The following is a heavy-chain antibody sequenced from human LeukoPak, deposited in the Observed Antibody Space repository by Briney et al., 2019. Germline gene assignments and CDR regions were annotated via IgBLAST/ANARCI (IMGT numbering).Heavy chain of an antibody. CDR3: ARDLGSLIDGDPLP. V-gene: IGHV4-59*01. Sequence: PSETLSLTCTVSGGSIGSYYWSWIRQPPGQRLEWIGYIFYTGSTNYNPSLKSRVTISLDTSKNQFSLKLRSVTAADTAVYYCARDLGSLIDGDPLPWGQGSLVTVSS. CDR1: GGSIGSYY. CDR2: IFYTGST. D-gene: IGHD4-17*01. J-gene: IGHJ5*02.